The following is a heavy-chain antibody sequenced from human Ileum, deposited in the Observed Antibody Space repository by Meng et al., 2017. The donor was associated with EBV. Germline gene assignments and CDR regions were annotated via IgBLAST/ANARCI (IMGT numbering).Heavy chain of an antibody. CDR3: ARHHHSPTFDY. J-gene: IGHJ4*02. CDR2: VVYSGTT. CDR1: GGSISSSSSY. D-gene: IGHD1-14*01. V-gene: IGHV4-39*01. Sequence: LPLQESGPGLVKPSETLSLTCTVSGGSISSSSSYWAWIRQPPGEGLEWIGSVVYSGTTYYTSSLKSRVSISVDTSKNQFSLKLSSVTAADTAVYYCARHHHSPTFDYWGQGTLVTVSS.